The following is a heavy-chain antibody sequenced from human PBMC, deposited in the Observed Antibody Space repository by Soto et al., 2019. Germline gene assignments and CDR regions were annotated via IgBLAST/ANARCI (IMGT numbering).Heavy chain of an antibody. V-gene: IGHV1-18*01. D-gene: IGHD6-19*01. CDR1: GYTFTSYG. CDR3: ARDLAVGLVDY. CDR2: ISAYNGNT. Sequence: QVQLVQSGAEVKKPGASVKVSCKASGYTFTSYGISWVRQAPGQGLEWMGWISAYNGNTKYAQKLQGRVTMTTDTSPRTAYQEVEGPRSDDHAVYYCARDLAVGLVDYWGQGSLVTVSS. J-gene: IGHJ4*02.